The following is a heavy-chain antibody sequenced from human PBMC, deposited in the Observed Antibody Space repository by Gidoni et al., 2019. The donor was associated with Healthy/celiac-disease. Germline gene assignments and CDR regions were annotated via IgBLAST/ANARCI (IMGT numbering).Heavy chain of an antibody. V-gene: IGHV4-39*07. CDR3: ARVEGYCSGGSCQEYYYYGMDV. J-gene: IGHJ6*02. Sequence: QLQLQESGPGLVTPSETLSLTCTVSGGSISSSSYYWGWIRQPPGKGLEWIGSIYYSGSTYYNPSLKSRVTISVDTSKNQFSLKLSSVTAADTAVYYCARVEGYCSGGSCQEYYYYGMDVWGQGTTVTVSS. CDR2: IYYSGST. D-gene: IGHD2-15*01. CDR1: GGSISSSSYY.